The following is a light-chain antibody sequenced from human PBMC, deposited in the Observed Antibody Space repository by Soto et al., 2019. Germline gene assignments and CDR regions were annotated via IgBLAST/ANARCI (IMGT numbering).Light chain of an antibody. CDR3: QQRSTWPSLT. J-gene: IGKJ4*01. V-gene: IGKV3-11*01. Sequence: EIVLTQSPATLSLSPGERATLSCRASQSVGSDLAWYQQKPGQAPRLLIYDASSRATGIPARFSGSGSGTDFTLTISSLEPEDFAVFHCQQRSTWPSLTFGGGTKVEIK. CDR2: DAS. CDR1: QSVGSD.